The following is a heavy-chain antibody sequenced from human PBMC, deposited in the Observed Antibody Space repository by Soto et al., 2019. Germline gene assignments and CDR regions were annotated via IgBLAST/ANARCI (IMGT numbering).Heavy chain of an antibody. D-gene: IGHD2-2*01. V-gene: IGHV4-38-2*01. CDR1: GYSINNGYY. CDR3: ARAVSIVVVPASGWFDP. J-gene: IGHJ5*02. Sequence: SETLSLTCVVSGYSINNGYYWGCIRQPPGKGLEWIGSIYHSGSTYYNPSLKGRVTISVDTSKNQFSLKLNFVTAADTAVYYCARAVSIVVVPASGWFDPWGQGTLVTVSS. CDR2: IYHSGST.